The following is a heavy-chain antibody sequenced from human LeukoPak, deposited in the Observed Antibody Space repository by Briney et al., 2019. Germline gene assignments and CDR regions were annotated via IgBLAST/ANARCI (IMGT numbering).Heavy chain of an antibody. CDR1: GFTFSCYG. V-gene: IGHV3-23*01. D-gene: IGHD3-9*01. CDR2: ISGSGGST. Sequence: GGTLRLSCAASGFTFSCYGMSWVRQAPGKGLEWVSAISGSGGSTYYADSVKGRFTISRDNSKNTLYLQMNSLRAEDTAVYYCAKRLTGYFLSYYFDYWGQGTLVTVSS. CDR3: AKRLTGYFLSYYFDY. J-gene: IGHJ4*02.